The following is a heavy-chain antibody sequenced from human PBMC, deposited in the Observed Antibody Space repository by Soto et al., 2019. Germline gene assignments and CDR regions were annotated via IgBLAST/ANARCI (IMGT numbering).Heavy chain of an antibody. CDR3: PKDHWFDP. Sequence: EVQLLESGGGLVQPGGSLRLSCAASGFTFSSCAMSWVRQAPGKGLEWVSTITDSGGSTFYGDSVKGRFTISRDNSQNTLYLQMNSLRAADTAVYYCPKDHWFDPWGRGTLVTVSS. V-gene: IGHV3-23*01. CDR2: ITDSGGST. J-gene: IGHJ5*02. CDR1: GFTFSSCA.